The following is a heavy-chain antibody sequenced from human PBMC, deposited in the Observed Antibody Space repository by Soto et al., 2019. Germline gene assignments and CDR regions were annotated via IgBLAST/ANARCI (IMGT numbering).Heavy chain of an antibody. V-gene: IGHV3-11*01. J-gene: IGHJ4*02. CDR2: ISSSGSTI. Sequence: GGSLRLSCAASGFTFSDYYMSWIRQAPGKGLEWVSYISSSGSTIYYADSVKGRFTISRDNAKNSLYLQMNSLRAEDTAVYYCARVFHMVRGVIRGGYYFDYWGQGTLVTVSS. CDR1: GFTFSDYY. D-gene: IGHD3-10*01. CDR3: ARVFHMVRGVIRGGYYFDY.